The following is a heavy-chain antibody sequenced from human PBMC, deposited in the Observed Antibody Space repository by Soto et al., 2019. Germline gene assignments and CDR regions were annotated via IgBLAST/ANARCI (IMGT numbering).Heavy chain of an antibody. J-gene: IGHJ4*02. CDR1: GFRFASFA. D-gene: IGHD3-3*01. Sequence: SLRLSCTTSGFRFASFAMTWVRQAPGKGLEWVATISGSDGKTYYADSVKGRFSISRDTSRNTLYLQMNSLRADDTAIYYCAKWSYLDYWGQGTRVTVSS. CDR3: AKWSYLDY. V-gene: IGHV3-23*01. CDR2: ISGSDGKT.